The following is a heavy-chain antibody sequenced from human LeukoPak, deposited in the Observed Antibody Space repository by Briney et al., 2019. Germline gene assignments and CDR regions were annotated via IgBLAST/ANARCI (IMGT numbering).Heavy chain of an antibody. Sequence: GASVKVSCKASGYTFTGYYLHWVRQAPGQGLEWMGWIKPDSVDTHYVQKFQGRVTMTRDTSITTAYMELSLRTDDTAVYYCAKFDQDWGTFDYWGQGTVVTVSS. CDR1: GYTFTGYY. J-gene: IGHJ4*02. V-gene: IGHV1-2*02. D-gene: IGHD7-27*01. CDR3: AKFDQDWGTFDY. CDR2: IKPDSVDT.